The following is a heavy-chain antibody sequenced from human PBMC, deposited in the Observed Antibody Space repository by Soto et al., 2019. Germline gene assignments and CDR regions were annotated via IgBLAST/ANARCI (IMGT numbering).Heavy chain of an antibody. D-gene: IGHD2-15*01. CDR3: ARGYCSGGSCYSRFFDH. CDR1: GGSISSYY. CDR2: IYYSGST. J-gene: IGHJ4*02. V-gene: IGHV4-59*08. Sequence: SETLSLTCTVSGGSISSYYWSWIRQPPGKGLEWIGYIYYSGSTNYNPSFKSRVTISVDTSTNQFALKLSSVTAADTAVYYCARGYCSGGSCYSRFFDHWGQGSLVTVS.